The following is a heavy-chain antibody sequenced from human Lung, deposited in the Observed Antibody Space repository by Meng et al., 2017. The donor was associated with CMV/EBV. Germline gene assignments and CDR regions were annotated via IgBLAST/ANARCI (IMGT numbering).Heavy chain of an antibody. CDR2: IYHSGST. J-gene: IGHJ3*02. D-gene: IGHD2-2*02. CDR3: ARLRIVPAAIPYIHAFDI. CDR1: GGSITSSNL. Sequence: SETLSLXXAVSGGSITSSNLWTWVRQVPGKGLEWIGEIYHSGSTNYNPSLKSRVTISVDTSKNQFSLKLSSVTAADTAVYYCARLRIVPAAIPYIHAFDIWGQGTXVTVSS. V-gene: IGHV4-4*02.